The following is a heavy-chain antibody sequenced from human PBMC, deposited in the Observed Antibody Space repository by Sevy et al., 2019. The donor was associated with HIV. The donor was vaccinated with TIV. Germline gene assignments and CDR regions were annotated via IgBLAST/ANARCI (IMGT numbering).Heavy chain of an antibody. V-gene: IGHV3-11*01. D-gene: IGHD3-22*01. J-gene: IGHJ6*02. Sequence: GGSLRLSCAASGFTFSDYYMSWIRQAPGKGLEWVSYISSSGTTIYYADSVKGRFTISRDNAKNSLYLQMNSLRVEDTAVYYCARGQGADSSGYLGMDVWGQGTTVTVSS. CDR3: ARGQGADSSGYLGMDV. CDR2: ISSSGTTI. CDR1: GFTFSDYY.